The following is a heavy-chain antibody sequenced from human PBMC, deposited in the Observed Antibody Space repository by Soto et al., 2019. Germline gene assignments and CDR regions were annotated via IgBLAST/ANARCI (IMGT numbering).Heavy chain of an antibody. CDR3: ATFDIVVVPALYYYMDV. J-gene: IGHJ6*03. CDR1: GFTFSSYG. CDR2: ISYDGSNK. Sequence: PGGSLRLSCAASGFTFSSYGMHWVRQAPGKGLEWVAVISYDGSNKYYADSVKGRFTISRDNSKNTLYLQMNSLRAEDTAVYYCATFDIVVVPALYYYMDVWGKGTTVTVSS. D-gene: IGHD2-2*01. V-gene: IGHV3-30*03.